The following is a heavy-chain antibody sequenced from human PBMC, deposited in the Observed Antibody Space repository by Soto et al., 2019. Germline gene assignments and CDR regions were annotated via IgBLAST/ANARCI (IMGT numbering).Heavy chain of an antibody. Sequence: PGGSLRLSCAASGFTFSNYWMTWVRQAPGKGLEWVADIKPDGSDRYYVDSVKGRFSISRDNAKNAVFLQMNSLRVEDTAVYYCSRHYWSNSGRTNDYWGQGTRVTVSS. CDR2: IKPDGSDR. CDR3: SRHYWSNSGRTNDY. J-gene: IGHJ4*02. CDR1: GFTFSNYW. V-gene: IGHV3-7*03. D-gene: IGHD6-25*01.